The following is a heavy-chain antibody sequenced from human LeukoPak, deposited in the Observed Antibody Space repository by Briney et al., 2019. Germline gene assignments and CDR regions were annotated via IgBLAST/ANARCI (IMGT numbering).Heavy chain of an antibody. V-gene: IGHV4-61*02. D-gene: IGHD4-17*01. J-gene: IGHJ4*02. CDR2: IYTSGST. CDR3: AREGVYGDYDY. Sequence: SETLSPTCTVSGGSISSGSYYWSWIRQPAGKGLEWIGRIYTSGSTNYNPSLKSRVTISVDTSKNQFSLKLSSVTAADMAVYYCAREGVYGDYDYWGQGTLVTVSS. CDR1: GGSISSGSYY.